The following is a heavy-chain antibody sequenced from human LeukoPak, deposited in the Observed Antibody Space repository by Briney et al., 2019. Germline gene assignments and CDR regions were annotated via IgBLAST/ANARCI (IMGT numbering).Heavy chain of an antibody. D-gene: IGHD5-18*01. Sequence: PSETLSLTCTVSGGSISSYYWSWIRQPPGKGLEWIGYIYYSGSTNYNPSLKSRVTISVDTSKNQFSLKLSSVTAVDTAVYYCARWSYGYGDYYFDYWGQGTLVTVSS. CDR1: GGSISSYY. CDR3: ARWSYGYGDYYFDY. V-gene: IGHV4-59*01. CDR2: IYYSGST. J-gene: IGHJ4*02.